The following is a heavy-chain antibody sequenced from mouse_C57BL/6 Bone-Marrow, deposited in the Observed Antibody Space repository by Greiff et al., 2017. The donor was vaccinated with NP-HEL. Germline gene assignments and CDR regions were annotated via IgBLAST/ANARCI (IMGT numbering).Heavy chain of an antibody. D-gene: IGHD2-10*02. CDR3: ARPPYGNYGRFAY. CDR1: GFTFSSYG. Sequence: EVMLVESGGDLVKPGGSLKLSCAASGFTFSSYGMSWVRQTPDKRLEWVATISSGGSHTYYPDSVKGRFTISRDNAKNTLYLQMSSLKSEDTAMYYCARPPYGNYGRFAYWGQGTLVTVSA. V-gene: IGHV5-6*01. CDR2: ISSGGSHT. J-gene: IGHJ3*01.